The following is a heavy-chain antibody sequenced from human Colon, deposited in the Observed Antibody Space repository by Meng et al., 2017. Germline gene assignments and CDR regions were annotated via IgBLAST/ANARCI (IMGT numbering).Heavy chain of an antibody. V-gene: IGHV4-61*02. J-gene: IGHJ5*02. Sequence: SETLSLTCAVSGGSISSGGYYWSWIRQPAGKGLEWIGRVYTSGTTNYNPSLKSRVTISLDTSKNQFSLMLSSVTAADTAVYYCAASSPYYDILTGLITYNWFDPWARGTLVTVTS. CDR1: GGSISSGGYY. D-gene: IGHD3-9*01. CDR2: VYTSGTT. CDR3: AASSPYYDILTGLITYNWFDP.